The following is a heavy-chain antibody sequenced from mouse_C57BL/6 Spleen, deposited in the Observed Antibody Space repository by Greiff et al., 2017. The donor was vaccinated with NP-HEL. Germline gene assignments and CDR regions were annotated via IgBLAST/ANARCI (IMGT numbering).Heavy chain of an antibody. CDR1: GYTFTSYW. CDR2: IDPSDSYT. J-gene: IGHJ2*01. CDR3: ADSTLDD. D-gene: IGHD2-5*01. V-gene: IGHV1-50*01. Sequence: QVQLQQPGAELVKPGASVKLSCKASGYTFTSYWMQWVKQRPGQGLEWIGEIDPSDSYTNYNHKFKGKATLTVDTSSSTAYMQLSSLTSEDSAVYDCADSTLDDWGQGTTLTVSS.